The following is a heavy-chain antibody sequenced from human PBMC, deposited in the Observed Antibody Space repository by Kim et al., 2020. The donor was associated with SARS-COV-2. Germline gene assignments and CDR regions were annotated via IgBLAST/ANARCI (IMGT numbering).Heavy chain of an antibody. Sequence: GGSLRLSCAASGFTFSSYAMSWVRQAPGKGLEWVSVIYSGGSSTYYADSVKGRFTIFRDNSKNTLYLQMNSLRAEDTAVYYCAKSATAMVDTAYDYWGQG. J-gene: IGHJ4*02. CDR2: IYSGGSST. V-gene: IGHV3-23*03. CDR1: GFTFSSYA. D-gene: IGHD5-18*01. CDR3: AKSATAMVDTAYDY.